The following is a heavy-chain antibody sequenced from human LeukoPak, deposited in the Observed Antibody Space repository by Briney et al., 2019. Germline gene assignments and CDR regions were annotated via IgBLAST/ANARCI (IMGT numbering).Heavy chain of an antibody. J-gene: IGHJ5*02. CDR3: ARDAITMVRGVISP. V-gene: IGHV3-21*01. Sequence: PGGSLRLSCAASGFTFSSYSMNWARQAPGKGLEWVSSISSSSSYIYYADSVKGRFTISRDNAKNSLYLQMNSLRAEDTAVYYCARDAITMVRGVISPWGQGTLVTVSS. CDR1: GFTFSSYS. CDR2: ISSSSSYI. D-gene: IGHD3-10*01.